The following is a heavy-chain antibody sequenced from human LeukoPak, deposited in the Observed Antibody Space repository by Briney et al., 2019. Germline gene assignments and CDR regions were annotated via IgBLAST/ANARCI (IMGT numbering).Heavy chain of an antibody. V-gene: IGHV4-61*02. CDR2: IYTSGST. CDR1: GGSISSGSYY. CDR3: ARGTIFGVPGAGNYYYYMDV. Sequence: PSQTLSLTCTVSGGSISSGSYYWSWIRQPAGKGLEWNGRIYTSGSTNYNPSLKSRVTISVDTSKNQFSLKLSSVTAADTAVYYCARGTIFGVPGAGNYYYYMDVWGKGTTVTVSS. D-gene: IGHD3-3*01. J-gene: IGHJ6*03.